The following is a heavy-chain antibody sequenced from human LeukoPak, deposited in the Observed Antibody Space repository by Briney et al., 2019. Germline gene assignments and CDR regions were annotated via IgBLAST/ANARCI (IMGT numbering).Heavy chain of an antibody. CDR2: INPSGGST. CDR3: ARDQGDYYDSSGPMYYFDY. CDR1: GYTFTSYY. V-gene: IGHV1-46*01. Sequence: ASMEVSCKASGYTFTSYYMHWVRQAPGQGLEWMGIINPSGGSTSYAQKFQGRVTMTRDTSTSTVYMELSSLRSEDTAVYYCARDQGDYYDSSGPMYYFDYWGQGTLVTVSS. D-gene: IGHD3-22*01. J-gene: IGHJ4*02.